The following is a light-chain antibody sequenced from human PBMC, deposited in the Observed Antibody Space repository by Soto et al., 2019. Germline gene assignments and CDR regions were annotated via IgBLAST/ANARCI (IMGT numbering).Light chain of an antibody. Sequence: IVMTQSPATLSVSPGEGATLSCRASQNVLSNLAWYQQKPGQAPRLLIYGASTRATGLPARFSGSGSGTQFTLTISSLQSEDFAVYYCQQYNNWPITFGQGTRLEIK. CDR3: QQYNNWPIT. J-gene: IGKJ5*01. V-gene: IGKV3-15*01. CDR1: QNVLSN. CDR2: GAS.